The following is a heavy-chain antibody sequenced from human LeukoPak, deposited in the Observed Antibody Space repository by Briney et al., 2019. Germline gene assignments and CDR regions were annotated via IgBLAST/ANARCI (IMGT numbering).Heavy chain of an antibody. CDR1: GFTFSSYG. CDR2: IWYGGSNK. V-gene: IGHV3-30*18. Sequence: GRSLRLSCAASGFTFSSYGMHWVRQAPGKGLEWVAVIWYGGSNKYYADSVKGRFTISRDNSKNTLYLQMNSLRAEDTAVYYCAKDRGGNFFYSFDIWGQGTMVTVSS. D-gene: IGHD4-23*01. CDR3: AKDRGGNFFYSFDI. J-gene: IGHJ3*02.